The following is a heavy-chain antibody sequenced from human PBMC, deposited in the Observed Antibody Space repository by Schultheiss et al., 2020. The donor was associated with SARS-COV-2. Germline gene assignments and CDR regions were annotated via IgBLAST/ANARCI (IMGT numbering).Heavy chain of an antibody. CDR3: ARAPDGRFDY. V-gene: IGHV4-59*04. CDR2: IYYSGST. J-gene: IGHJ4*02. CDR1: GGSISSYY. Sequence: GSLRLSCTVSGGSISSYYWSWIRQPPGKGLEWIGSIYYSGSTYYNPSLKSRVTISVDTSKNQFSLKLSSVTAADTAVYYCARAPDGRFDYWGQGTLVTVSS.